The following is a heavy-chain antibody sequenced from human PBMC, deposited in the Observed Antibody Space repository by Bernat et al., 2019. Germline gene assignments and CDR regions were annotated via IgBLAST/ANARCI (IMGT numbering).Heavy chain of an antibody. CDR2: MSYVGSNK. CDR1: GFTFSSYG. J-gene: IGHJ6*02. CDR3: AKEESYYYGMDV. V-gene: IGHV3-30*18. Sequence: QVQLVESGGGVVQPWRSLRPSCAASGFTFSSYGMHWVRQAPGKGLEWMAVMSYVGSNKFYADSVKGRFTISRDNSKNTLYLQMNSLRAEDTAVYYCAKEESYYYGMDVWGQGTTVTVSS.